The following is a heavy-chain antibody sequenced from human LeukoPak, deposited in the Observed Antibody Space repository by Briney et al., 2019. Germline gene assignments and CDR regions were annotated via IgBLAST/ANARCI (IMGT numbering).Heavy chain of an antibody. D-gene: IGHD4-17*01. J-gene: IGHJ4*02. V-gene: IGHV3-7*01. CDR3: ARDHDYGDYGVGY. Sequence: PGGSLRLSCAASGFTFSSYWMSWVRQAPGKGLEWVANIKQDGSEKYYVDSVKGRFTISRDNAKNSLYLQMNSLRADYTAVYYCARDHDYGDYGVGYWGQGTLVTVSS. CDR2: IKQDGSEK. CDR1: GFTFSSYW.